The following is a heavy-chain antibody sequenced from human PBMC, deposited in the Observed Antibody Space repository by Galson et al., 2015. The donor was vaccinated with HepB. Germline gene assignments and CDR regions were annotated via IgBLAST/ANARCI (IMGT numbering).Heavy chain of an antibody. Sequence: SLRLSCAASGFPFGNYNMDWVRQAPGKGLEWVSYISSSSRTIYYADSVKGRFTISRDNAKNSLYLQMNSLRDEDTAVYYCARERAAASTWGGHYYGMDVWGQGTTVTVSS. CDR1: GFPFGNYN. J-gene: IGHJ6*02. D-gene: IGHD6-13*01. CDR2: ISSSSRTI. V-gene: IGHV3-48*02. CDR3: ARERAAASTWGGHYYGMDV.